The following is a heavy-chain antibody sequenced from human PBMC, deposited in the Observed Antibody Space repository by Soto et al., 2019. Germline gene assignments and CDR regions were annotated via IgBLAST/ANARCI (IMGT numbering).Heavy chain of an antibody. J-gene: IGHJ4*02. V-gene: IGHV3-23*01. CDR3: ATQDFGGATGTT. CDR1: GFSFSTCA. Sequence: EVQLLESGGGLVQPGGSLRLSCVASGFSFSTCAMGWVRQAPGKGLEWVSLISPNSAATYYTDSVKGRFTISRDNSKNTLYLQMNSLRAEDTAIYNCATQDFGGATGTTWGQGTLVTVSS. D-gene: IGHD1-1*01. CDR2: ISPNSAAT.